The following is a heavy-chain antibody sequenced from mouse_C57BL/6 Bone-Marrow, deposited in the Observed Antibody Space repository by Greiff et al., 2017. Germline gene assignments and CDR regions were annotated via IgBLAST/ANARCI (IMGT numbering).Heavy chain of an antibody. V-gene: IGHV1-47*01. Sequence: QVPLKQSGAELVKPGASVKMSCKASGYTFTTYPIEWMKQNHGKSLEWIGNFHPYNDDTKYNEKFKGKATLTVEKSSNTVYLELSRLTSDDSAVYYCARSSTFFYYFDYWGQGTTLTVSS. D-gene: IGHD5-1*01. CDR2: FHPYNDDT. CDR1: GYTFTTYP. J-gene: IGHJ2*01. CDR3: ARSSTFFYYFDY.